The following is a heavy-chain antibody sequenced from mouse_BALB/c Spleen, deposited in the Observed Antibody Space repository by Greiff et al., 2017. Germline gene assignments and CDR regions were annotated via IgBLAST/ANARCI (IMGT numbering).Heavy chain of an antibody. CDR2: ISYSGST. V-gene: IGHV3-2*02. D-gene: IGHD2-3*01. CDR1: GYSITSDYA. CDR3: ARFYDGYYEFAY. Sequence: VQLKESGPGLVKPSQSLSLTCTVTGYSITSDYAWNWIRQFPGNKLEWMGYISYSGSTSYNPSLKSRISITRDTSKNQFFLQLNSVTTEDTATYYCARFYDGYYEFAYWGQGTLVTVSA. J-gene: IGHJ3*01.